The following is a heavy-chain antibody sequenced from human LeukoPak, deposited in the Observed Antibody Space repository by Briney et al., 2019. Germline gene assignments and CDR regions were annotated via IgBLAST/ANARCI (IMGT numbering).Heavy chain of an antibody. V-gene: IGHV3-23*01. CDR3: AKDQVPDGLYDIDY. D-gene: IGHD3-9*01. CDR1: GFTFSTYA. J-gene: IGHJ4*02. Sequence: GGSLRLSCVASGFTFSTYAMNWVRQVPGKGLEWVSVITGGSGLIRYADSVEGRFTISRDNSKSTVYSQMNSLRAEDTAIYYCAKDQVPDGLYDIDYWGQGTLVTVSS. CDR2: ITGGSGLI.